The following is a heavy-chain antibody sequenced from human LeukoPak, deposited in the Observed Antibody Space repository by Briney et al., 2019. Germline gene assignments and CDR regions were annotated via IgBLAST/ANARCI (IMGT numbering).Heavy chain of an antibody. CDR1: GGTFSSYA. J-gene: IGHJ3*02. CDR3: ARPTGSGWLLDAFDI. CDR2: IIPIFGTA. Sequence: SVKVSCKASGGTFSSYAISWVRQAPGQGLEWMGRIIPIFGTANYAQKFQGRVTITTDESTSTAYMELSSLRSEDTAVYYCARPTGSGWLLDAFDIWGQGTMVAVSS. D-gene: IGHD6-19*01. V-gene: IGHV1-69*05.